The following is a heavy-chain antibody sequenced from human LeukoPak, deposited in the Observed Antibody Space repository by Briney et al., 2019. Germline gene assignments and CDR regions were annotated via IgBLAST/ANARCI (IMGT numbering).Heavy chain of an antibody. CDR3: ATYSSLNAREFQY. Sequence: SGGSLRLSCAVSGFTFSNYWMSWVRQAPGKGLEWVANIKTDGSEKYYVDSVKGRFTISRDNAKNSLYLQMNSLRAEDTAVYYCATYSSLNAREFQYWGQGTLVTVSS. CDR2: IKTDGSEK. J-gene: IGHJ1*01. D-gene: IGHD3-22*01. CDR1: GFTFSNYW. V-gene: IGHV3-7*01.